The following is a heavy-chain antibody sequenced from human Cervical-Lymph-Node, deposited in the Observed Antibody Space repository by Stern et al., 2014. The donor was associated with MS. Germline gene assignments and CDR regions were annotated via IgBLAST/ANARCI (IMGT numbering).Heavy chain of an antibody. CDR2: ITNVGST. CDR3: ARDTSSPERSDW. J-gene: IGHJ4*02. D-gene: IGHD1-1*01. V-gene: IGHV3-53*01. Sequence: EVQLVESGGGLIQPGGSLRLSCTASGFTVSRDYMTWVRQAPGTGLEWVSLITNVGSTFYTDSVKGRFTISRDDSKNTVYLHMTSLRAEDTAMYYCARDTSSPERSDWWGQGTLVTVSS. CDR1: GFTVSRDY.